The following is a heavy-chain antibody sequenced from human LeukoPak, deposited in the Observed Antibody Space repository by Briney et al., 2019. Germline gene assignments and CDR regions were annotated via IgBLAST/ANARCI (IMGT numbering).Heavy chain of an antibody. CDR2: ITATGSRT. CDR1: GLTFGSYI. Sequence: PGGSLRLSCAASGLTFGSYIMSWVRQAPGKGLEWVSGITATGSRTYYADSVKGRFTISRDSSKNTLYLQLNSLRVDDTAVYYCATSMGGGNIDYWGQGTLVTVSS. V-gene: IGHV3-23*01. CDR3: ATSMGGGNIDY. D-gene: IGHD3-16*01. J-gene: IGHJ4*02.